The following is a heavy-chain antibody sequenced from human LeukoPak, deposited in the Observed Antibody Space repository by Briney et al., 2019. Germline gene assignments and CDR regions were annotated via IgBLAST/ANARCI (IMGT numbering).Heavy chain of an antibody. Sequence: PGRSLRVSCTASGFLFSSSAIHWVRQAPGKGLEWVSGISGSGSSTYYADSVKGRFTISRDNSKDTLYLQMNSLSAEDTAVYYCANEWTGFDPWGQGTLVTVSS. CDR1: GFLFSSSA. CDR3: ANEWTGFDP. J-gene: IGHJ5*02. V-gene: IGHV3-23*01. CDR2: ISGSGSST. D-gene: IGHD3/OR15-3a*01.